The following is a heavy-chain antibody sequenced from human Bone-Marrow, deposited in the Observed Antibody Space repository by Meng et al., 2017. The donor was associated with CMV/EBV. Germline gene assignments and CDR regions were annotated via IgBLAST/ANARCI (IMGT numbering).Heavy chain of an antibody. D-gene: IGHD2-15*01. CDR3: VRDGHSWDFDF. J-gene: IGHJ4*02. Sequence: GGSLRLSCAASGFTFRSYWMHWVRQTPQKGLVWVSRIKTDGTYANYADSVEGRFTISRDNAKNALYLQMNSLRGEDTAVYYCVRDGHSWDFDFWGQGTLVTFSS. CDR2: IKTDGTYA. V-gene: IGHV3-74*01. CDR1: GFTFRSYW.